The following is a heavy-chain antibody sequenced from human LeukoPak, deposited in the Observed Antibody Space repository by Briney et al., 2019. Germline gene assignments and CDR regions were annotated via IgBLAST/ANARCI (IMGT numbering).Heavy chain of an antibody. Sequence: GGSLRLSCAASGFTFSDCSMNWVRQAPGKGLEWVSSISSNSNYIYYADSVKGRFTISRDNAKNSLYLQMNSLRAVDTAVYYCASGTTVVTPGRYYFDYWGQGALVTVSS. CDR1: GFTFSDCS. D-gene: IGHD4-23*01. CDR2: ISSNSNYI. J-gene: IGHJ4*02. CDR3: ASGTTVVTPGRYYFDY. V-gene: IGHV3-21*01.